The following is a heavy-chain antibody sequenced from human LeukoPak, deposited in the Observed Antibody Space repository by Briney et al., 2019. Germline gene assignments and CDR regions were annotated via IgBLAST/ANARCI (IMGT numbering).Heavy chain of an antibody. CDR1: GFTFSSYS. CDR2: ISSSSSTI. Sequence: GGSLRLSCAASGFTFSSYSMNWVRQAPGKGLEWVSYISSSSSTIYYADSVKGRFTISRDNAKNSLYLQMNSLRAEDMAVYYCARRNPGYSYGFDYWGQGTLVTVSS. D-gene: IGHD5-18*01. V-gene: IGHV3-48*01. CDR3: ARRNPGYSYGFDY. J-gene: IGHJ4*02.